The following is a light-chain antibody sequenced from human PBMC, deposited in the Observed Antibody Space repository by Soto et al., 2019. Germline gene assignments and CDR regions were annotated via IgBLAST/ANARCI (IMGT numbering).Light chain of an antibody. Sequence: EIVLTQSPGTLSLSPGERATLSCRASQTVSNDYLAWYQQKPGQAPRLLMYGTSSRATGIPDRFSGSRSGTDFTLTISRLEPEDFAVYYCQQYGNSPGTFGQGTKLEIK. CDR3: QQYGNSPGT. J-gene: IGKJ2*01. CDR1: QTVSNDY. CDR2: GTS. V-gene: IGKV3-20*01.